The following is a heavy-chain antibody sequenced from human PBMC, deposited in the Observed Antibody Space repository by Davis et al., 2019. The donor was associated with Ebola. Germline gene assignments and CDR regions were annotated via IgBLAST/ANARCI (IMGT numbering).Heavy chain of an antibody. D-gene: IGHD2-15*01. J-gene: IGHJ5*02. CDR3: ARGNRYCSGDTCANWLDP. V-gene: IGHV3-74*01. CDR2: INSDGSST. Sequence: HTGESLKISCAASGFTFSSYWMHWVRQAPGKGLVWVSRINSDGSSTSYADSVKGRFTISRDNAKNTLYVQMNSLRAEDTAVYYCARGNRYCSGDTCANWLDPWGQGTLVTVSS. CDR1: GFTFSSYW.